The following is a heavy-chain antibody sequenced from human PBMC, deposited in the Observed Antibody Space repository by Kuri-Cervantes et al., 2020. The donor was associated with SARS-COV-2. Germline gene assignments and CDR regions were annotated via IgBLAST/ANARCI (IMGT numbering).Heavy chain of an antibody. Sequence: ASVKVSCKASGYTFTGYYMHWVRQAPGQGLEWMGWINPNSGGTNYAQKFQGRVTMTRDTSISTAYMELSRLRSDDTAVYYCASYCSSTSCYTRGDYFDYWGQGTLGTVSS. D-gene: IGHD2-2*02. CDR3: ASYCSSTSCYTRGDYFDY. CDR2: INPNSGGT. CDR1: GYTFTGYY. J-gene: IGHJ4*02. V-gene: IGHV1-2*02.